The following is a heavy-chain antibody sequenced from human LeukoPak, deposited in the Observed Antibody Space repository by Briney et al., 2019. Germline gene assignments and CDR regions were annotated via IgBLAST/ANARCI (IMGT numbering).Heavy chain of an antibody. Sequence: PSETLSLTCTVSGGSISSSSYYWGWIRQPPGKGLEWIGSIYYSGSTYYNPSLRSRVTTSVDTSKNQFSLRLNSVTAVDTAVYYCARKPDSRNWFDPWGQGTLVIVSS. V-gene: IGHV4-39*07. D-gene: IGHD1-14*01. CDR3: ARKPDSRNWFDP. CDR1: GGSISSSSYY. J-gene: IGHJ5*02. CDR2: IYYSGST.